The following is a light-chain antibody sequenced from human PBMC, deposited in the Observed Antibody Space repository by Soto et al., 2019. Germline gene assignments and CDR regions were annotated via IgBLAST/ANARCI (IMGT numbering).Light chain of an antibody. J-gene: IGLJ1*01. V-gene: IGLV2-14*01. CDR1: SSDVGDYDY. CDR3: SSYTSGNLPCV. Sequence: QSVLTQPASMSGSPGQSITISCTGTSSDVGDYDYVSWYQQYPGKAPKLLIYEVSNRPSGVSHRFSGSKSGNTASLTISGLQAEDEADYYRSSYTSGNLPCVFGTGTKLTVL. CDR2: EVS.